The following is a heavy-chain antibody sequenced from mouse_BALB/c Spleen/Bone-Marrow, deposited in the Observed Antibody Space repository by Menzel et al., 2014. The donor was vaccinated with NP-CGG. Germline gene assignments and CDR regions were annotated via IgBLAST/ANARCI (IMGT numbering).Heavy chain of an antibody. Sequence: EVQGVESGGGLVQPGGSLKLSCATSGFTFSDYYMYWVRQTPEKRLEWVAYISNGGGSTYYPDTVKGRFTISRDNAKNTLYLQVSRLKSEDTAMYYCARQDNYVFDYWGQGTTLTVSS. CDR1: GFTFSDYY. V-gene: IGHV5-12*02. J-gene: IGHJ2*01. D-gene: IGHD1-3*01. CDR3: ARQDNYVFDY. CDR2: ISNGGGST.